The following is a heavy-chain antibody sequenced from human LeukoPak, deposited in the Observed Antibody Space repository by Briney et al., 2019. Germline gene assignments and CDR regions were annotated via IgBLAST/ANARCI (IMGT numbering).Heavy chain of an antibody. D-gene: IGHD3-16*02. V-gene: IGHV3-7*04. CDR1: GFTFSSYW. Sequence: GGSLRLSCAASGFTFSSYWMSWVRQAPGKGLEWVANIKQDGGEKYYVESVKGRFTISRDNVKNSLYLQMNSLRAEDTAVYYCSGAVYDYVWGSYRSPEDDAFDIWGQGTMVTVSS. CDR3: SGAVYDYVWGSYRSPEDDAFDI. J-gene: IGHJ3*02. CDR2: IKQDGGEK.